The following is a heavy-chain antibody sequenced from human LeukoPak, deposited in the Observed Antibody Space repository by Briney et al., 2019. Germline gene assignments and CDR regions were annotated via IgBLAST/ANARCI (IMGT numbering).Heavy chain of an antibody. D-gene: IGHD6-13*01. Sequence: SETLSLTCTVSGYSISSGYYWGWIRQPPGKGLEGIGSIYYSGNTYYNPSLKSRVTISVDTSKNQFSLKLSSVTAADTAVYYCARVMTVYSSSAPDYWGQGTLVTVSS. CDR3: ARVMTVYSSSAPDY. CDR1: GYSISSGYY. J-gene: IGHJ4*02. CDR2: IYYSGNT. V-gene: IGHV4-38-2*02.